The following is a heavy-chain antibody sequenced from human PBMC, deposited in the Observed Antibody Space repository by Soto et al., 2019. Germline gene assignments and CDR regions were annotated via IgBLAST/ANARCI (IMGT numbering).Heavy chain of an antibody. Sequence: EVQLLESGGGLVQPGGSLRLSCAASGFTFSSYAMSWVRQAPGKGLEWVSAISGSGGSTYYADSVKGRFTISRDNSKNTLYLQMNSLRAEETAVYYCAKGGVGWWSTVDWFDPWGQGILVTVSS. D-gene: IGHD2-8*02. V-gene: IGHV3-23*01. J-gene: IGHJ5*02. CDR3: AKGGVGWWSTVDWFDP. CDR2: ISGSGGST. CDR1: GFTFSSYA.